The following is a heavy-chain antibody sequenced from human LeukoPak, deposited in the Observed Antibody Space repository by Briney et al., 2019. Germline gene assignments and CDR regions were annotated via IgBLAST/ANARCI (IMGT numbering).Heavy chain of an antibody. CDR3: ARFSYGRTRHFDY. V-gene: IGHV4-39*07. J-gene: IGHJ4*02. D-gene: IGHD5-18*01. Sequence: SETLSLTCTVSGGPISSSSYYWGWIRQPPGKGLEWIGSIYYSGSTYYNPSLKSRVTISVDTSKNQFSLKLSSVTAADTAVYYCARFSYGRTRHFDYWGQGTLVTVSS. CDR2: IYYSGST. CDR1: GGPISSSSYY.